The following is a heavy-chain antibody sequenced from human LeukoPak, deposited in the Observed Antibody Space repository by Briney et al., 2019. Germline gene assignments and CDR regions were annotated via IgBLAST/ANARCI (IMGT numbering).Heavy chain of an antibody. CDR2: IHYSGIT. CDR1: GGSISGSKYY. CDR3: ARPPGFSTSFWD. J-gene: IGHJ4*02. V-gene: IGHV4-39*01. D-gene: IGHD2-2*01. Sequence: PSETLSLTCTVSGGSISGSKYYWGWIRQPPGKGLEWIGSIHYSGITYYKPSLRSRVTISVDTSKNQFSLKLSSVTAADTAVYYCARPPGFSTSFWDWGQGTLVTVSS.